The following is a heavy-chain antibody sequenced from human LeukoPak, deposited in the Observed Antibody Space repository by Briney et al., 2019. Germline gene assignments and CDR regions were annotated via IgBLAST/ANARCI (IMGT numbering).Heavy chain of an antibody. CDR1: GGSISSSSYY. J-gene: IGHJ4*02. CDR2: IYYSGST. CDR3: ARQSSSWSKVDY. V-gene: IGHV4-39*01. Sequence: SETLSLTCTVSGGSISSSSYYWGWIRQPPGKGLEWIGSIYYSGSTYYNPSLKSRVTISVDTSKNQFSLKLSSVTAAHTAVYYCARQSSSWSKVDYWGQGTLVTVSS. D-gene: IGHD6-13*01.